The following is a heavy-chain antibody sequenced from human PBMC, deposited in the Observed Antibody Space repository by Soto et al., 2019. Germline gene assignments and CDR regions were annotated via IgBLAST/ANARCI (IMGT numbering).Heavy chain of an antibody. J-gene: IGHJ5*02. CDR1: GGTFSSYA. CDR2: IIPIFGTA. V-gene: IGHV1-69*01. CDR3: ARERSGYANWFDP. Sequence: QVQLVQSGAEVTKPGSSVKVSCKASGGTFSSYAISWVRQAPGQGLEWMGGIIPIFGTANYAQNFQGRVTISAHASTITAYMELSSLRTEGTAVYYCARERSGYANWFDPWGQGTLVTVSS. D-gene: IGHD3-3*01.